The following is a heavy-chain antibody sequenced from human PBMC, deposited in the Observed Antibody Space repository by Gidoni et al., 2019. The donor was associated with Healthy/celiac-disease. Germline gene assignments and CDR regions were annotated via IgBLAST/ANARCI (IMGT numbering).Heavy chain of an antibody. CDR3: ARDKAVWFGERLGEFDP. CDR2: ISAYNGNT. V-gene: IGHV1-18*01. Sequence: QVQLVQSGAEVKKPGASVTVSCKASGYTFTRYGISWVRQAPGQGLEWMGWISAYNGNTNYAQKLQGRVTMTTDTSTSTAYMELRSLRSDDTAVYYCARDKAVWFGERLGEFDPWGQGTLVTVSS. D-gene: IGHD3-10*01. J-gene: IGHJ5*02. CDR1: GYTFTRYG.